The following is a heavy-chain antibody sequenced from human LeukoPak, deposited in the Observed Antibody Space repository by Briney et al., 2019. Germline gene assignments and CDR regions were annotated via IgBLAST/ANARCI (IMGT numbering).Heavy chain of an antibody. V-gene: IGHV3-30*18. CDR2: ISYDGSNK. Sequence: PGRSLRLSSAASGFTFSSYGMHWVRQAPGKGLEWVAVISYDGSNKYYADSVKGRFTISRDNSKNTLYLQMNSPRAEDTAVYYCAKDRGALRLGELSSGYFDYWGQGTLVTVSS. J-gene: IGHJ4*02. D-gene: IGHD3-16*02. CDR3: AKDRGALRLGELSSGYFDY. CDR1: GFTFSSYG.